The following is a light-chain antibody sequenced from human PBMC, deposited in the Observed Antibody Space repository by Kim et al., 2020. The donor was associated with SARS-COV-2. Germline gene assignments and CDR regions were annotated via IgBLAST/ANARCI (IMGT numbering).Light chain of an antibody. V-gene: IGKV1-27*01. J-gene: IGKJ1*01. CDR1: QDISND. CDR2: AAS. Sequence: ASVGDRVTIPCRARQDISNDLAWFQLKPGKAPKLLIYAASAWQPGVPSRFSGSGSGTDFTLTVTSLQPEDVATYYCQKCDSAPWTFGQGTKVEIK. CDR3: QKCDSAPWT.